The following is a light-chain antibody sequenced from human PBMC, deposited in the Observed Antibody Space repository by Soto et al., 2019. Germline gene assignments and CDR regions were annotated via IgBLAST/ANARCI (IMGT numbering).Light chain of an antibody. V-gene: IGLV1-40*01. CDR3: QSYDSSLSVVV. Sequence: QSALTQPPSVSGAPGQRVTISCTGSSSNIGAGYDVHWYQQLPGTAPKLLIYGNSNRPSGVPDRFSGSKSGTSASLAITGRLAEDEADYYCQSYDSSLSVVVFGGGTKVTVL. CDR2: GNS. J-gene: IGLJ2*01. CDR1: SSNIGAGYD.